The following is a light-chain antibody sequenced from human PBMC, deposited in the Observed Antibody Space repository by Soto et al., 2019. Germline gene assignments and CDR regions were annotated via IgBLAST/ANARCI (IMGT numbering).Light chain of an antibody. CDR1: QTVSSSF. Sequence: EIVLTQSPGTLSLSPGERATLSCRTSQTVSSSFLAWYQQKPGQAPRLLIYDASSRATDIPDRFRGSGSGTDFTLTIARLEPEDFAVYYCQHYGSLGTFGQGTKVEIK. CDR2: DAS. CDR3: QHYGSLGT. J-gene: IGKJ1*01. V-gene: IGKV3-20*01.